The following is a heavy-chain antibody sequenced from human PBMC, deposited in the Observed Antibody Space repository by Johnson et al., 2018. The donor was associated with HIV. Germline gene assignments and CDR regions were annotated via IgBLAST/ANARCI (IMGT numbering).Heavy chain of an antibody. J-gene: IGHJ3*02. CDR1: GFTFSSYG. D-gene: IGHD3-22*01. CDR3: AKDTVWSSGYYGGAFDI. CDR2: IWYDGSNK. Sequence: QVRLVESGGGVVQPGRSLRLSCAASGFTFSSYGMHWVRQAPGKGLEWVAVIWYDGSNKYYADSVKGRFTISGDNSKNTLSLQMNSLRAEDTAVYYCAKDTVWSSGYYGGAFDIWGQGTMVTVSS. V-gene: IGHV3-33*06.